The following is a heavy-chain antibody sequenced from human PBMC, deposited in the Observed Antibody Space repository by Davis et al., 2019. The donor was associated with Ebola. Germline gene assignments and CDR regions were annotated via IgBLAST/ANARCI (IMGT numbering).Heavy chain of an antibody. CDR1: GFTFNFYV. Sequence: GESLKISCAGSGFTFNFYVMSWVRQAPGKGLEWVSAIDGGDGSTYYADSVKGRFTISRDNSKNTLYLQMNSLRADDTAVYYCAKDRRGYNSAADYWGQGTLVTVSS. J-gene: IGHJ4*02. CDR2: IDGGDGST. D-gene: IGHD5-24*01. V-gene: IGHV3-23*01. CDR3: AKDRRGYNSAADY.